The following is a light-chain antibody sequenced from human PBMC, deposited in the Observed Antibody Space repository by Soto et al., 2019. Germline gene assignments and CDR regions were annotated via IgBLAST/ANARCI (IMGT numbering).Light chain of an antibody. J-gene: IGLJ2*01. CDR3: QSYDSSLSAVV. V-gene: IGLV1-40*01. Sequence: QSVRTQPPSVSGAPGHRVTGSCTGSSSNIGAGYDVHWYQQLPGTAPKLLIYGNSNRPSGVPDRFSGSKSGTSASLAITGLQAEDEADYYCQSYDSSLSAVVFGGATKLTVL. CDR1: SSNIGAGYD. CDR2: GNS.